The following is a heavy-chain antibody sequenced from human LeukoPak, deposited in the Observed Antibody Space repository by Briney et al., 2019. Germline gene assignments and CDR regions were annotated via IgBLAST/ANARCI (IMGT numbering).Heavy chain of an antibody. V-gene: IGHV3-74*01. Sequence: PGGSLRLSCAASGFTFSSYWMHWVRQAPGKGLVWVSRINSDRSSTSYADSVKGRFTISRDNAKNTLYLQMNSLRAEDTAVYYCANGITMILVVRGQVSAEYFQHWGQGTLVTVSS. CDR2: INSDRSST. CDR3: ANGITMILVVRGQVSAEYFQH. D-gene: IGHD3-22*01. J-gene: IGHJ1*01. CDR1: GFTFSSYW.